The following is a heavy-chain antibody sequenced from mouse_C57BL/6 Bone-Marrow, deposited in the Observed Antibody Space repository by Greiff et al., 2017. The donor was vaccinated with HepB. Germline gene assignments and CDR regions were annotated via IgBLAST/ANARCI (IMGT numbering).Heavy chain of an antibody. CDR1: GYNFTSYW. CDR3: ARRGDFWFAY. J-gene: IGHJ3*01. CDR2: IDPSDSYT. V-gene: IGHV1-69*01. Sequence: QVQLQQPGAELVMPGASVKLSCKASGYNFTSYWMHWVKQRPGQGLEWIGEIDPSDSYTNYNQKFKGKSTLTVDKSSSTAYMQLSSLTSEDSAVYYCARRGDFWFAYWGQGTLVTVSA.